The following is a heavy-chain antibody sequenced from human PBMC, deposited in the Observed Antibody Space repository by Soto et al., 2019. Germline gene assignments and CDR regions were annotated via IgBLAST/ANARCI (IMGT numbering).Heavy chain of an antibody. D-gene: IGHD2-21*02. CDR1: GGSIYNDYYH. CDR2: VYYSGSV. Sequence: SETLSLTCTVSGGSIYNDYYHWTWIRQPPGKGLEWIGYVYYSGSVLYNPSLKNRLNISVDTSKNQFSLRLTSVTAADTAVYFCAREYDGGDRDYYGLDVWGQGTTVTVSS. V-gene: IGHV4-30-4*08. J-gene: IGHJ6*02. CDR3: AREYDGGDRDYYGLDV.